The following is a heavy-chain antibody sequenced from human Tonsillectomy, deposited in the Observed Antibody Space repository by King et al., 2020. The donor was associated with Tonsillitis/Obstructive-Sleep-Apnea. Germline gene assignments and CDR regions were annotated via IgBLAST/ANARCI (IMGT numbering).Heavy chain of an antibody. Sequence: VQLVESGGGLVQPGGSLTLSCSASGFTFSYYAMHWVRQATGKGLEYVSAISGNGGSTYYANSVKGRFTIFRDNSQNTVYLQMGSLRAEDMGVYYCARTHDCNSTTCYDRIVPWFDYYHYCMDGWGPGATVTVSS. V-gene: IGHV3-64*01. D-gene: IGHD2-2*01. CDR1: GFTFSYYA. CDR3: ARTHDCNSTTCYDRIVPWFDYYHYCMDG. J-gene: IGHJ6*02. CDR2: ISGNGGST.